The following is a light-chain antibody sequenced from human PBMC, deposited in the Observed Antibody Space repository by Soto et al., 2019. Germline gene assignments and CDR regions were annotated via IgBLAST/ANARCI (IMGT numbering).Light chain of an antibody. Sequence: EIVLTQSPATLSVSPGEGVTLSCRASQTVPSRIAWYQQKPGQAPRLLIYGASIRATGIPARFSGSGSGTEFTLTISSLQSEDFAVYYCQQYNNWPPEGTFGPGTKVDIK. CDR1: QTVPSR. V-gene: IGKV3-15*01. CDR3: QQYNNWPPEGT. CDR2: GAS. J-gene: IGKJ3*01.